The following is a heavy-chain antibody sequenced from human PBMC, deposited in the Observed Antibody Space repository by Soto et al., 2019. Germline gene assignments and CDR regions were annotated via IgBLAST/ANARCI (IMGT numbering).Heavy chain of an antibody. CDR3: ARGKYSAFDY. V-gene: IGHV4-34*01. CDR2: INHSGST. CDR1: GGSFSGYY. D-gene: IGHD6-6*01. Sequence: QVQLQQWGAGLLKPSETLSLTCAVYGGSFSGYYSSWIRQPPGKGLEWIGEINHSGSTNYNPSLKSRVTISVDTSKNQFSLKLSSVTAADTAVYYCARGKYSAFDYWGQGTLVTVSS. J-gene: IGHJ4*02.